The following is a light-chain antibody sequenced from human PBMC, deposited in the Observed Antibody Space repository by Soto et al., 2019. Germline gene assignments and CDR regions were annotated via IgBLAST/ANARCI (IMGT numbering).Light chain of an antibody. V-gene: IGLV2-14*01. CDR2: DVS. CDR1: SSDVGGYNY. Sequence: QSVLTQSASVSGSPGQSITISCTGTSSDVGGYNYVSWYQQQPGKAPKLIIYDVSNRPSGVSTRFSGPKSGNTASLTISGLQAEDEADYSCSSYTSTNSWVFGGGTKVTVL. CDR3: SSYTSTNSWV. J-gene: IGLJ3*02.